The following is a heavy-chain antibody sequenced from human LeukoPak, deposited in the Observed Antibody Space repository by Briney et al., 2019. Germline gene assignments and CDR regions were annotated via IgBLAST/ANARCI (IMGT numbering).Heavy chain of an antibody. CDR1: GFTFSSYA. J-gene: IGHJ2*01. CDR2: LSGSGGST. CDR3: AKHRGYSYAGGYWYFDL. V-gene: IGHV3-23*01. D-gene: IGHD5-18*01. Sequence: GGSLRLSCAASGFTFSSYAMSWVRQAPGKGLEWVSALSGSGGSTYSADSVKGRFTISRDNSQNTLYLQMNSPRAEDTAVYYCAKHRGYSYAGGYWYFDLWGRGTLVTVSS.